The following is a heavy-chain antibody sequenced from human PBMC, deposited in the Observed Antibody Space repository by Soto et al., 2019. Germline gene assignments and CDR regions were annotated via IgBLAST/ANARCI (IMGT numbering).Heavy chain of an antibody. CDR2: LHSDGRST. D-gene: IGHD1-26*01. Sequence: EVQLVESGGGLVRPGGSLRLSCAASGFTFSYYWMHWVRQAPGKGLVWVSRLHSDGRSTTYADFVKGRFIISRDNARKTVDLQMTSVRVEDTAVYYCARGDRGAFDLWCQGTVVTVSS. CDR1: GFTFSYYW. V-gene: IGHV3-74*01. J-gene: IGHJ3*01. CDR3: ARGDRGAFDL.